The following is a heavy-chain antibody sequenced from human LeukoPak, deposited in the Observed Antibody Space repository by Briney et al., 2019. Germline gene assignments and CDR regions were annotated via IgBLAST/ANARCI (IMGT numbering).Heavy chain of an antibody. Sequence: SQTLSLTCTVSGGSISSGGYYWSWIRQHPGKGLEWIGYIYYSGSTYYNPSLKSRVTISVDTSKNQFSLKLSPVTAADTAVYYCAREPLEYYGSGSDHAFDIWGQGTMVTVSS. D-gene: IGHD3-10*01. CDR1: GGSISSGGYY. V-gene: IGHV4-31*03. CDR3: AREPLEYYGSGSDHAFDI. J-gene: IGHJ3*02. CDR2: IYYSGST.